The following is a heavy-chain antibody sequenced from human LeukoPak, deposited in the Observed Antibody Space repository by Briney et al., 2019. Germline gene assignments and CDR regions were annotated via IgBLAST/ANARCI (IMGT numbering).Heavy chain of an antibody. D-gene: IGHD3-22*01. V-gene: IGHV4-38-2*01. CDR2: IYHSGST. CDR1: GYSISSGYY. Sequence: SETLSLTCSVSGYSISSGYYWGWIRQPPGKGLEWIGNIYHSGSTYYNPSLKSPVATSVETSKNQFSLRLRSVTAADTAVYYCARYTSGFDAFDFWGQGTMVSVSS. CDR3: ARYTSGFDAFDF. J-gene: IGHJ3*01.